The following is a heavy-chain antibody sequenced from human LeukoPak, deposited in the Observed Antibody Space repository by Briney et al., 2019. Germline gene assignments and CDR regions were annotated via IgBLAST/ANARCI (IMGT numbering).Heavy chain of an antibody. CDR2: ISYDGSNK. V-gene: IGHV3-30*04. D-gene: IGHD3-22*01. CDR3: ARDVRELGSTDHYDSSGYYFRRRVWYFDL. J-gene: IGHJ2*01. CDR1: GFTFSSYA. Sequence: PGGSLRLSCAASGFTFSSYAMHWVRQAPGKGLEWVAVISYDGSNKYYADSVKGRFTISRDNAKNSLYLQMNSLRAEDTAVYYCARDVRELGSTDHYDSSGYYFRRRVWYFDLWGRGTLVTVSS.